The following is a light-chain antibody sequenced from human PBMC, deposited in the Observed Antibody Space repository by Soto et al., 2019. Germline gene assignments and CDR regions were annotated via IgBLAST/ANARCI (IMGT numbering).Light chain of an antibody. CDR1: SSDVGGYNY. CDR2: EVS. J-gene: IGLJ1*01. CDR3: SSYSGTNYHYV. Sequence: QSVLTQPPSASGSFGQSVTISCTGTSSDVGGYNYVSWYQQYPGKAPKLMIYEVSERPSGVPDRFSGSKSGNTASLTVSGLLADDEADYYCSSYSGTNYHYVVGTGTKLTVL. V-gene: IGLV2-8*01.